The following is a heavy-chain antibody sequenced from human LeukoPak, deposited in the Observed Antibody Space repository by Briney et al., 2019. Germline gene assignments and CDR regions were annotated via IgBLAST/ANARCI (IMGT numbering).Heavy chain of an antibody. CDR1: GGTFSSYA. CDR2: IIPILGIA. J-gene: IGHJ4*02. CDR3: ARDFGDHDYGGNW. Sequence: SVKVSCKASGGTFSSYAISWVRQAPGQGLEWMGRIIPILGIANYAQKFQGRVTITADKSTSTAYMELSSLRSEDTAVYYCARDFGDHDYGGNWWGQGTLVTVSS. V-gene: IGHV1-69*04. D-gene: IGHD4-23*01.